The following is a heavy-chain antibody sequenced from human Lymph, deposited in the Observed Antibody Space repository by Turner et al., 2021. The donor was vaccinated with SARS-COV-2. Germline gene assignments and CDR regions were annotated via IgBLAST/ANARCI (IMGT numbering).Heavy chain of an antibody. V-gene: IGHV4-59*01. CDR1: GGSMNINY. Sequence: QVPLQESGPRLVKPLETLSLTCTVSGGSMNINYWSWIRQPPGKRLEWIGYIYYRWCTNYSPSLKSRVTISVDTSKNQFSLMLSSVTAADTAIYYCARESVNNWVDPWGQGILVTVSS. J-gene: IGHJ5*02. CDR3: ARESVNNWVDP. CDR2: IYYRWCT.